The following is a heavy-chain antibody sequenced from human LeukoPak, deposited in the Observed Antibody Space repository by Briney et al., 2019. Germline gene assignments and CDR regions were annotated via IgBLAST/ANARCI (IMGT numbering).Heavy chain of an antibody. CDR3: ARDYNFDYYGSGHAGYYYGMDV. CDR1: GYTFTGYY. J-gene: IGHJ6*02. V-gene: IGHV1-2*02. Sequence: ASVKVSCKASGYTFTGYYMHWVRQAPGQGLEWMGWINPNSGGTNYAQKFQGRVTMTRDTSISTAYMELSRLRSDDPAVYYCARDYNFDYYGSGHAGYYYGMDVWGQGTTVTVSS. CDR2: INPNSGGT. D-gene: IGHD3-10*01.